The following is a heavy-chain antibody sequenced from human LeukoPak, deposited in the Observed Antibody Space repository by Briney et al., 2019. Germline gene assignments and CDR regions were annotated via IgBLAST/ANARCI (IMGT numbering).Heavy chain of an antibody. J-gene: IGHJ4*02. Sequence: GGSLRLSCAASGVTFSSYAMNWVRQGPEKGLEWVSAISGSRGNANYADSVKGRFTVSRDNSKNTLYLQMISLRAEDTALYYCAKDGAKDDRTGSLGHYFDYWGQGILVIVSS. CDR3: AKDGAKDDRTGSLGHYFDY. CDR1: GVTFSSYA. CDR2: ISGSRGNA. V-gene: IGHV3-23*01. D-gene: IGHD3-22*01.